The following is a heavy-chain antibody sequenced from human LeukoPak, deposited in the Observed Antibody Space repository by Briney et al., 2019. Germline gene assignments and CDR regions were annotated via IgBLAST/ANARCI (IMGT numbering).Heavy chain of an antibody. CDR3: ARDLELTYYDSSGHDY. CDR2: INGDGSTT. Sequence: GGSLRLSCAASGFTFSAYWMHWVRQVPGKGLLWVSRINGDGSTTNYAESVKGRLVISRDNAKNTVYLQMNSLRAEDTAVYYCARDLELTYYDSSGHDYWGQGTLVTVSS. D-gene: IGHD3-22*01. CDR1: GFTFSAYW. V-gene: IGHV3-74*01. J-gene: IGHJ4*02.